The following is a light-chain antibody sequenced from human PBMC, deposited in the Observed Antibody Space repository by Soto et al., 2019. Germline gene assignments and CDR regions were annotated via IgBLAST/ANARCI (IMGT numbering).Light chain of an antibody. Sequence: QSVLTQPASVSGSPGQSIAISCTGTSSDVGGYNSVSWHQQHPGKAPKLMIYNVSNRPSGVSDRFSGSKSGNTASLTISGLQAEDEAEYYCSSHTSSSTYVVGTGTKVTVL. J-gene: IGLJ1*01. V-gene: IGLV2-14*01. CDR2: NVS. CDR1: SSDVGGYNS. CDR3: SSHTSSSTYV.